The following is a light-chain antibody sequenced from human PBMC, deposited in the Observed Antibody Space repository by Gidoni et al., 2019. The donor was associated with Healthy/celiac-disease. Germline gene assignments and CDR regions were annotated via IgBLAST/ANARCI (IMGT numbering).Light chain of an antibody. CDR3: QQXYSTPWT. CDR2: AAS. Sequence: DIQMTQSPSSLSASVGDRVTITCRASQSISSYLNWYQQKPGKAPKLLIYAASSLQSGDPSRLSGSGSGPDFTLTISILQPEXFATYYCQQXYSTPWTFGQGTKVEIK. V-gene: IGKV1-39*01. CDR1: QSISSY. J-gene: IGKJ1*01.